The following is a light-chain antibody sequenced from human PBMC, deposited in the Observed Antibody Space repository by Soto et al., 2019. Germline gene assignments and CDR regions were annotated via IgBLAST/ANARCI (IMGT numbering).Light chain of an antibody. CDR1: QSVSSQ. J-gene: IGKJ1*01. CDR3: AQRIWPWT. V-gene: IGKV3-11*01. CDR2: DAS. Sequence: EIVLTQSPATLSLSPGERATLSCRASQSVSSQLAWYQHKPGQAPRLLIHDASNRATGIPDRFSGSGSGTDFTLTSSSREPEDLAVYYCAQRIWPWTVGQGTKVDIK.